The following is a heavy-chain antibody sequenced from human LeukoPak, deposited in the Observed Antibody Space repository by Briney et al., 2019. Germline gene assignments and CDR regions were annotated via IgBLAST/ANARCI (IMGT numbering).Heavy chain of an antibody. J-gene: IGHJ4*02. CDR1: GFTFSSYW. CDR2: IKHNGSEK. D-gene: IGHD3-10*01. Sequence: PGGSLRLSCAASGFTFSSYWMSWVRQAPGKGLEWVANIKHNGSEKYYVDSVKGRFTISRDNAKNSLYLQMNSLRAEDTAVYYCARGARGVTMVRGVITPVWYFDYWGQGTLVTVSS. V-gene: IGHV3-7*03. CDR3: ARGARGVTMVRGVITPVWYFDY.